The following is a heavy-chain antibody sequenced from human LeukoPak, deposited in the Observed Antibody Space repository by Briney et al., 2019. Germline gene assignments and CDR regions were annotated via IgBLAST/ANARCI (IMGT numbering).Heavy chain of an antibody. CDR2: IIPIFGTA. D-gene: IGHD3-22*01. V-gene: IGHV1-69*01. CDR3: ARGRYYYDSSGYYHYYYYGMDV. Sequence: SVKVSCKASGGTLSSYAISRVRQAPGQGLEWMGGIIPIFGTANYAQKFQGRVTITADESTSTAYMELSSLRSEDTAAYYCARGRYYYDSSGYYHYYYYGMDVWGQGTTVTVSS. J-gene: IGHJ6*02. CDR1: GGTLSSYA.